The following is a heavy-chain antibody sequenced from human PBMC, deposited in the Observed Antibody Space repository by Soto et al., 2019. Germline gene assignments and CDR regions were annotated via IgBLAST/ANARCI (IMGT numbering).Heavy chain of an antibody. CDR3: AKDRRITMIVVVFEGIDP. J-gene: IGHJ5*02. CDR2: ISYDGSNK. D-gene: IGHD3-22*01. V-gene: IGHV3-30*18. Sequence: GGSLRLSCAASGFTFSSYGMHWVRQAPGKGLEWVAVISYDGSNKYYADSVKGRFTISRDNSKNTLYLQMNSLRAEDTAVYYCAKDRRITMIVVVFEGIDPWGQGTLVTVSS. CDR1: GFTFSSYG.